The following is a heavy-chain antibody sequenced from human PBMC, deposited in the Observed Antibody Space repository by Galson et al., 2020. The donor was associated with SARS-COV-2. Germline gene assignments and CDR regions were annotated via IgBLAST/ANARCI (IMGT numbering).Heavy chain of an antibody. Sequence: SETLSLTCTVSGASITGSIFYWSWLRQAPGKGPEWIATIYYSGSTYYNPSLESRATISVDTSKNQFSLTLTSVTAADTAIYYCARPHSVNWLLFGYWGQGALVTVSS. CDR3: ARPHSVNWLLFGY. CDR1: GASITGSIFY. J-gene: IGHJ4*02. CDR2: IYYSGST. V-gene: IGHV4-39*01. D-gene: IGHD1-1*01.